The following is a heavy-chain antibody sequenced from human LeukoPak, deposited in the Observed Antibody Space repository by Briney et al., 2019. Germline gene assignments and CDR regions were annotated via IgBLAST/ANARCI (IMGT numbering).Heavy chain of an antibody. CDR1: GYSFTNYW. V-gene: IGHV5-51*01. CDR3: ARQSCTTTNCPFDY. CDR2: IYPGDSDT. D-gene: IGHD2-2*01. J-gene: IGHJ4*02. Sequence: GESLKISCKGSGYSFTNYWIGWVRQRPGKGLERMGIIYPGDSDTRYSPSFQGQVTMSADKSISTAYLQWSSLKASDTAMYYCARQSCTTTNCPFDYWGQGTLVTVSS.